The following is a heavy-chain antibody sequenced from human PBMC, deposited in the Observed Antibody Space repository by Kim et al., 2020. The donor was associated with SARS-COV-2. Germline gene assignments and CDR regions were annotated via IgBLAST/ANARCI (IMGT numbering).Heavy chain of an antibody. CDR3: VRDMNPTVYDY. V-gene: IGHV1-3*01. Sequence: ASVKVSCKASGYTFKTYPIHWLRQAPGQTLEWMGWVNAANDQTKYSQKFQGRITISRDTSANTAYMELRSLTTKDTALYYCVRDMNPTVYDYWGQGTLAT. D-gene: IGHD4-4*01. CDR1: GYTFKTYP. J-gene: IGHJ4*02. CDR2: VNAANDQT.